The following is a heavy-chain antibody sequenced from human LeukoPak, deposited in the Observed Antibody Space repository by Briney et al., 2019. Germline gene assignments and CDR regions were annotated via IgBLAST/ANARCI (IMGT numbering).Heavy chain of an antibody. CDR3: ARGIKPYYDFWSGYYAYYYYYGMDA. J-gene: IGHJ6*02. CDR1: GYTFTSYD. CDR2: MNPNSGNT. Sequence: ASVKVSCKASGYTFTSYDINWVRQATGQGLEWMGWMNPNSGNTGYAQKFQGRVTMTRNTSISTAYMELSSLRSEDTAVYYCARGIKPYYDFWSGYYAYYYYYGMDAWGQGTTVTVSS. V-gene: IGHV1-8*01. D-gene: IGHD3-3*01.